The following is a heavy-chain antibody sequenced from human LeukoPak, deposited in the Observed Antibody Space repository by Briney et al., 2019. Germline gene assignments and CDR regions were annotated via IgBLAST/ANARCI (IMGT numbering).Heavy chain of an antibody. D-gene: IGHD3-10*01. V-gene: IGHV4-39*01. J-gene: IGHJ6*03. CDR1: GGSISSSSYY. CDR2: IYYSGST. Sequence: PSETLSLTCTVSGGSISSSSYYWGWIRQPPGKGLEWIGSIYYSGSTYYNPSLKSRVTISVDSSKNQFSLKLSSVTAADTAVYYCARHRGGQYYYYYYMDVWGKGTTVTISS. CDR3: ARHRGGQYYYYYYMDV.